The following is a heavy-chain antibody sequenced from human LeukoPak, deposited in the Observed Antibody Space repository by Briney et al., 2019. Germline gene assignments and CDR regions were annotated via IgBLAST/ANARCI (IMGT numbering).Heavy chain of an antibody. D-gene: IGHD3-3*01. CDR3: ARGPQLRFLEWLAVNWFDP. CDR2: ISAYNGNT. J-gene: IGHJ5*02. Sequence: ASVKVSCKASGGTFSSYAISWVRQAPGQGLEWMGWISAYNGNTNYAQKLQGRVTMTTDTSTSTAYMELRSLRSDDTAVYYCARGPQLRFLEWLAVNWFDPWGQGTLVTVSS. CDR1: GGTFSSYA. V-gene: IGHV1-18*01.